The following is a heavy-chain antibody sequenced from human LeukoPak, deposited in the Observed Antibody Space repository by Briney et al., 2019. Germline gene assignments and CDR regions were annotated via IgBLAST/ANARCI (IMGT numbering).Heavy chain of an antibody. CDR2: IYHSGST. CDR1: GYSISSGYY. CDR3: ARMVYAIRFFDY. J-gene: IGHJ4*02. V-gene: IGHV4-38-2*02. D-gene: IGHD2-8*01. Sequence: TPSETLSLTCTVSGYSISSGYYWGWIRQPPGKGLEWIGSIYHSGSTYYNPSLKSRVTISVDTSKNQFSLKLSSVTAADTAVYYCARMVYAIRFFDYWGQGTLVTVSS.